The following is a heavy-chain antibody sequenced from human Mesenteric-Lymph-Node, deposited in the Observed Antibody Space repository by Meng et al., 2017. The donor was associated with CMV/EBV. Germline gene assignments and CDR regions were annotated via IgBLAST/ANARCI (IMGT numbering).Heavy chain of an antibody. CDR3: VAVAFWSDNYQGNFDF. D-gene: IGHD3-3*01. V-gene: IGHV1-58*01. CDR1: GFTYTTSA. CDR2: IVVGSGNT. J-gene: IGHJ4*02. Sequence: SVKVSCKASGFTYTTSAVQWVRQVRGQRPEWIGWIVVGSGNTNYAQEFQGRVTITRDMSTSTAYMELYSLRSEDTAVYYCVAVAFWSDNYQGNFDFWGQGTLVTVSS.